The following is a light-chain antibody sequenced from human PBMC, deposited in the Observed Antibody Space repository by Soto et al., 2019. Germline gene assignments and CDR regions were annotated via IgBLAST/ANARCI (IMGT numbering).Light chain of an antibody. CDR1: SSDVGSYNY. CDR2: DVS. V-gene: IGLV2-14*03. CDR3: TSYTSSSTYV. Sequence: QSALTQPASVSGSPGQWITIFCTGTSSDVGSYNYVSWYQQHPGRAPKLMIYDVSSRPSGVSNRFSGSKSGNTASLTISGLQAEDEADYFCTSYTSSSTYVFGTGTKVTVL. J-gene: IGLJ1*01.